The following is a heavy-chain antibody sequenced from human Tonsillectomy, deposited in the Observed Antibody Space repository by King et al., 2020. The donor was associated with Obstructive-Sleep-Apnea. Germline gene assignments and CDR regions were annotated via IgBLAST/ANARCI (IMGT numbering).Heavy chain of an antibody. CDR3: ASYGGYDYEYYYYGMDV. V-gene: IGHV3-7*01. CDR2: IKQDGSEK. CDR1: GFTFSSYW. J-gene: IGHJ6*02. D-gene: IGHD5-12*01. Sequence: VQLVESGGGLVQPGGSLRLSCAASGFTFSSYWMSWVRQAPGKGLEWVANIKQDGSEKYYVDSVKGRFTISRDNAKNSLYLQMNSLRAEDTAVYYCASYGGYDYEYYYYGMDVWGQGTTVTVSS.